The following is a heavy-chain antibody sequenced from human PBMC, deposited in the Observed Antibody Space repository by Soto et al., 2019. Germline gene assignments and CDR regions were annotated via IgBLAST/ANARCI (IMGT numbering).Heavy chain of an antibody. V-gene: IGHV3-7*01. CDR3: ARDPYCSGGTCYPVDY. Sequence: LRLSCAASGFTFSSYWMAWVRQTPGKGLEWVANIKHDGNEKYYVESVKGRFTVSRDNARNSLYLQMNSLRAEDTAVYYCARDPYCSGGTCYPVDYWGLGTLVTVS. D-gene: IGHD2-15*01. CDR2: IKHDGNEK. CDR1: GFTFSSYW. J-gene: IGHJ4*02.